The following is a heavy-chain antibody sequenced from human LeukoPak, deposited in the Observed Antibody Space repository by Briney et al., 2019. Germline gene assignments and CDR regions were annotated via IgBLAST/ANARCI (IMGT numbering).Heavy chain of an antibody. D-gene: IGHD4-17*01. CDR2: SNPNSGGR. CDR1: GYAFTGYY. V-gene: IGHV1-2*02. J-gene: IGHJ5*02. Sequence: ASVKVSCKASGYAFTGYYMHWVRQSPGQGLGWRVLSNPNSGGRNYSQKFQGRVTMTRDKSISTAYMELSRLRSADTAVYYCARDYGDSMRSWFDPWGQGTLVTVSS. CDR3: ARDYGDSMRSWFDP.